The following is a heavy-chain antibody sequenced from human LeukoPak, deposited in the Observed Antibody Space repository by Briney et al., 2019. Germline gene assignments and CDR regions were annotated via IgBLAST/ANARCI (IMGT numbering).Heavy chain of an antibody. CDR2: INPNSGGT. V-gene: IGHV1-2*06. Sequence: GASVKVSCKASGYTFTGYYMHWVRQAPGQGLEWVGRINPNSGGTNYAQKFQGRVTMTRDTSISTAYMELSRLRSDDTAVYYCAREGGITGTTDYWDQGTLVTVSS. D-gene: IGHD1-7*01. J-gene: IGHJ4*02. CDR1: GYTFTGYY. CDR3: AREGGITGTTDY.